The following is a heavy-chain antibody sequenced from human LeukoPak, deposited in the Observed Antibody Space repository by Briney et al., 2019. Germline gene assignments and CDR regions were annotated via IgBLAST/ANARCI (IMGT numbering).Heavy chain of an antibody. CDR3: AKGRRPNVVVTAEEYYFDY. Sequence: GGSLRPSCAASGFTFSSYAMHWVRQAPGKGLEWVAVISYDGSNEYYADSVKGRFTISRDNSKNTLYLQMNSLRAEDTALYYCAKGRRPNVVVTAEEYYFDYWGQGTLVTVSS. V-gene: IGHV3-30-3*01. CDR2: ISYDGSNE. CDR1: GFTFSSYA. J-gene: IGHJ4*02. D-gene: IGHD2-21*02.